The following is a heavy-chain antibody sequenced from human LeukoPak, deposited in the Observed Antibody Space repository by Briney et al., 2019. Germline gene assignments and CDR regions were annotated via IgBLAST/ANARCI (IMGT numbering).Heavy chain of an antibody. CDR2: ISGSGGST. D-gene: IGHD6-13*01. CDR1: GFTFSSYA. Sequence: TGGSLRLSCAASGFTFSSYAMSWVRQAPGKGLEWVSAISGSGGSTYYADSVKGRFTISRDNSKNTLYLQMNSLRAEDTAVYYCSRSIAAAIDYRGQGTLVTVSS. V-gene: IGHV3-23*01. J-gene: IGHJ4*02. CDR3: SRSIAAAIDY.